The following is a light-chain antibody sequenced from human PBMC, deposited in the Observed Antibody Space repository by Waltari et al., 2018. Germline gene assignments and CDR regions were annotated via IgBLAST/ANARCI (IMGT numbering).Light chain of an antibody. J-gene: IGKJ4*01. CDR2: GAT. V-gene: IGKV1-12*01. Sequence: DIQMPQSPSTLSQSVGDRVTITCRASQTVSTWLAWYQQKPGKAPKLLMYGATSLQSGVPSRFSGNGSGTDFTLTISSLQPEDFGTYYCQQTKSFPHTFGGGTKLDIK. CDR3: QQTKSFPHT. CDR1: QTVSTW.